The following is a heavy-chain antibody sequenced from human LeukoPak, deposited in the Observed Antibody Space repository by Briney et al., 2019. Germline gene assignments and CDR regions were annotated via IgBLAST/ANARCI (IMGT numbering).Heavy chain of an antibody. V-gene: IGHV3-23*01. D-gene: IGHD2-15*01. CDR1: GFTFSSYA. CDR3: ARPYCSGGSCYSQVAL. J-gene: IGHJ4*02. Sequence: GGSLRLSCAASGFTFSSYAMSWVRQAPGKGLEWVSAISGSGGSTYYADSVKGRFTISRDNSMNTLYLQMNSLRAEDTAVYYCARPYCSGGSCYSQVALWGQGTLVTVSS. CDR2: ISGSGGST.